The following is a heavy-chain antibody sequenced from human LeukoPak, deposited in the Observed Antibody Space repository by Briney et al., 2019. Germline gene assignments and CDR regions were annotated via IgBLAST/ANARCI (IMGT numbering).Heavy chain of an antibody. CDR2: ISAYNGNT. D-gene: IGHD2-15*01. CDR3: ARLEGGNWFDP. V-gene: IGHV1-18*04. J-gene: IGHJ5*02. CDR1: GYTFTGYY. Sequence: GASVKVSCKASGYTFTGYYIHWVRQAPGQGLEWMGWISAYNGNTNYAQKLQGRVTMTTDTSTSTAYMELRSLRSDDTAVYYCARLEGGNWFDPWGQGTLVTVSS.